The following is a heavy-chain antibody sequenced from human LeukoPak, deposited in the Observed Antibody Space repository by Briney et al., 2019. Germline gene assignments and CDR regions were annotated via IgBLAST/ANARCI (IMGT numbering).Heavy chain of an antibody. Sequence: GGSLRLSCAASGFSFSRYAMSWVRQAPGKGLEWVSGISSSGDNTKYADSVKGRVTISRDNSKNTLYLQMSSLRAEGTAVYYCVYYAYVWGSYPGDSWGQGTLVTVSS. V-gene: IGHV3-23*01. J-gene: IGHJ4*02. CDR3: VYYAYVWGSYPGDS. CDR1: GFSFSRYA. D-gene: IGHD3-16*02. CDR2: ISSSGDNT.